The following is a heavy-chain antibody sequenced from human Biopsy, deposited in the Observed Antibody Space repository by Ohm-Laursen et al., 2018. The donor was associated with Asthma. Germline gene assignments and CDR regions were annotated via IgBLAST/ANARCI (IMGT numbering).Heavy chain of an antibody. V-gene: IGHV1-69*13. CDR2: INSVFGTT. Sequence: GASVKVSCKSLGGTFNTYVIGWVRQDPGEGIEWMGGINSVFGTTTYPQKFQDRVTITADDSTSTVYMELSSLRSEDTAVYYCARKAGSCISRTCYSLDFWGQGTLVTVSS. CDR3: ARKAGSCISRTCYSLDF. CDR1: GGTFNTYV. J-gene: IGHJ4*02. D-gene: IGHD2-2*01.